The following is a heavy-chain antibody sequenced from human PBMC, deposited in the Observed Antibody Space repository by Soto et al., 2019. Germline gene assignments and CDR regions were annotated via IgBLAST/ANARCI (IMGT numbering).Heavy chain of an antibody. D-gene: IGHD2-15*01. CDR3: ARGRTPDY. Sequence: QVQLQQWGAGLLKPSETLSLTCAVYGGSFSGYYWSWIRQPPGKGLEWIGEINHSGSTNYNQSLKSRVTISVDTSKNQFSLKLSSVTAADTAVYYCARGRTPDYGGQGTLVTVSS. V-gene: IGHV4-34*01. CDR1: GGSFSGYY. CDR2: INHSGST. J-gene: IGHJ4*02.